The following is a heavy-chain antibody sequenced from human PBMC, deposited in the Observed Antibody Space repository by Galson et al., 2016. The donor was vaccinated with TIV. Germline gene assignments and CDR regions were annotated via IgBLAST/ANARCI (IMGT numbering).Heavy chain of an antibody. CDR2: ISGGGGST. J-gene: IGHJ6*02. V-gene: IGHV3-23*01. D-gene: IGHD3-22*01. CDR3: TKVPSSGFSYYYGLDV. CDR1: GFTFSIFA. Sequence: SLRLSCAASGFTFSIFAMTWVRQAPGMGLEWVSAISGGGGSTYYADSVKGRFTISRDNSKNTLFLQMNCLRAEDTAVYYCTKVPSSGFSYYYGLDVWGQGTTVTVSS.